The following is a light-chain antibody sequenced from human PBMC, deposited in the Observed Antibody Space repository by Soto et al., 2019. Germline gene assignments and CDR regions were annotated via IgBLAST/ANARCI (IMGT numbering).Light chain of an antibody. CDR1: SSDVGSYNL. Sequence: QSALTQPASVSGSPGQSITISCTATSSDVGSYNLVSWYQQHPGKAPKLIIYEVSERPSGVSYRFSDSKSASTASLTISGLQAEDEADYYCCSYAGSSTNWVFGGGTKLTVL. J-gene: IGLJ3*02. CDR2: EVS. CDR3: CSYAGSSTNWV. V-gene: IGLV2-23*02.